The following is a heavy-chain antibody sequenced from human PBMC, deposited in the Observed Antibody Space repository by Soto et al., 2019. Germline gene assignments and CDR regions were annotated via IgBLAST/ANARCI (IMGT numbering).Heavy chain of an antibody. CDR1: GDSVSSNSAA. CDR2: TYYRSKWYN. D-gene: IGHD2-2*01. J-gene: IGHJ6*03. CDR3: AREDIVVDPAGSLYYYSYMDV. Sequence: SQTLSLTCAISGDSVSSNSAAWNWIRQSPSRGLEWLGRTYYRSKWYNDYAVSVKSRITINPDTSKNQFSLQLNSVTPEDTAVYYCAREDIVVDPAGSLYYYSYMDVWGKGTTVPVS. V-gene: IGHV6-1*01.